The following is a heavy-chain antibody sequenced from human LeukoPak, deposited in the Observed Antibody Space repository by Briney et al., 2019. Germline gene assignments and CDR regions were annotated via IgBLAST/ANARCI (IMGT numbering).Heavy chain of an antibody. V-gene: IGHV4-61*08. D-gene: IGHD2/OR15-2a*01. CDR3: AGHHPRNTVDF. CDR1: GGSISSGGYY. J-gene: IGHJ4*02. Sequence: PSETLSLTCTVSGGSISSGGYYWSWIRQHPGKGLEWIGYIYYSGSINYNPSLKSRVTISLDTSKNQFSLKLSSVTAADTAVYYCAGHHPRNTVDFWGQGTLVTVSS. CDR2: IYYSGSI.